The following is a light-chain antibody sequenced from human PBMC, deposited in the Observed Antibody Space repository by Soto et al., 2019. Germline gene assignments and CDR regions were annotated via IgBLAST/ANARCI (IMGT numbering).Light chain of an antibody. Sequence: QSALTQPASVSGSPGQSITISCTGTSSDVGGYNFVSWYQQYPGTAPKVVIYEVNNRPSGVSDRFSGSKSGNTASLTISGLQAEDEADYYCSSYTTSSTLVFGTGTKGTVL. CDR3: SSYTTSSTLV. CDR1: SSDVGGYNF. CDR2: EVN. J-gene: IGLJ1*01. V-gene: IGLV2-14*01.